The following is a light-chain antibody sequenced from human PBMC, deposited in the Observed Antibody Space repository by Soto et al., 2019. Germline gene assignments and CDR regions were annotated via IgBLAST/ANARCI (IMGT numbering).Light chain of an antibody. CDR2: GAS. J-gene: IGKJ4*01. Sequence: ESVLTHSPCTLSLSPGERATLSCRASQSVSSNLAWYQQKPGQAPRPLIYGASTRATGIPVRFSGSGSGTEFTLTITSLQSENSAVYYCQEYNYGYPITSGGGTKVDI. CDR3: QEYNYGYPIT. V-gene: IGKV3-15*01. CDR1: QSVSSN.